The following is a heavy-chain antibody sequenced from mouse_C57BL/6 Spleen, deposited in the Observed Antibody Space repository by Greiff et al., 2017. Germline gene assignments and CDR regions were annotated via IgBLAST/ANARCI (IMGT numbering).Heavy chain of an antibody. CDR1: GFSLTSYG. J-gene: IGHJ4*01. Sequence: VKLMESGPGLVQPSQSLSITCTVSGFSLTSYGVHWVRQSPGKGLEWLGVIWRGGSADYNAAFMSRLSITKDNSKSQVFFKMNSLQADDTAIYYCAKKRANWDDAMDYWGQGTSVTVSS. D-gene: IGHD4-1*01. CDR2: IWRGGSA. CDR3: AKKRANWDDAMDY. V-gene: IGHV2-5*01.